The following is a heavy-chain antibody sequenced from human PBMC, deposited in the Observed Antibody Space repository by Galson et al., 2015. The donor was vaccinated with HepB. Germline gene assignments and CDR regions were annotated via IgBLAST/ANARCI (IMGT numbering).Heavy chain of an antibody. CDR3: ATLQRSGSGYDAFDI. Sequence: SVKVSCKVSGYTLTELSMHWVRQAPGKGLEWMGGFDPEDGETIYAQKFQGRVTMTEDTSTDTAYMELSSLRSEDTAVYYCATLQRSGSGYDAFDIWGQGTMVTVSS. CDR2: FDPEDGET. CDR1: GYTLTELS. V-gene: IGHV1-24*01. J-gene: IGHJ3*02. D-gene: IGHD3-10*01.